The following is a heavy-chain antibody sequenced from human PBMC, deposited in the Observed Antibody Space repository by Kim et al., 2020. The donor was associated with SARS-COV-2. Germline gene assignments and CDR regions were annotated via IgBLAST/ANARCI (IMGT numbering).Heavy chain of an antibody. J-gene: IGHJ4*02. CDR2: IKTKTDGGTT. V-gene: IGHV3-15*01. CDR3: TTEWSYYVPPDY. Sequence: GGSLRLSCAVSGFTFNNAWMSWVRQAPGKGLEWVALIKTKTDGGTTHYAAPVKGRFTISRDDSKSTLYLQMSGLKTEDTAIYYCTTEWSYYVPPDYLGQGTLVTVSS. CDR1: GFTFNNAW. D-gene: IGHD1-26*01.